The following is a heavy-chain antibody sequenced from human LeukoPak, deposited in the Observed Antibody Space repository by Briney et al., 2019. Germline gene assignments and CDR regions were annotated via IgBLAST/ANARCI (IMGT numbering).Heavy chain of an antibody. CDR1: GFTFSAYS. CDR3: ARGDYDSSGFSPN. CDR2: ISSSNSHI. Sequence: PGGSLRLSCAASGFTFSAYSMNWVRQAPGKGLEWVSFISSSNSHIYHADSVKGRLIISRDNAKNSLFLQMNSLRAEDTAVYYCARGDYDSSGFSPNWGQGTLVTVSS. V-gene: IGHV3-21*01. J-gene: IGHJ4*02. D-gene: IGHD3-22*01.